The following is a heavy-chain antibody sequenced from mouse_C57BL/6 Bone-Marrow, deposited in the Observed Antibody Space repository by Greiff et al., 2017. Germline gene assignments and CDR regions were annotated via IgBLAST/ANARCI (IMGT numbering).Heavy chain of an antibody. Sequence: QVQLQQPGAELVRPGTSVKLSCKASGYTFTSYWMHWVKQRPGQGLEWIGVIDPSDSYTNYNQKFKGKATLTVDTSSSPAYMQLSSLTSEDSAVYYCAGTVVSHWYFDVWGTGTTVTVSS. CDR2: IDPSDSYT. D-gene: IGHD1-1*01. J-gene: IGHJ1*03. CDR1: GYTFTSYW. CDR3: AGTVVSHWYFDV. V-gene: IGHV1-59*01.